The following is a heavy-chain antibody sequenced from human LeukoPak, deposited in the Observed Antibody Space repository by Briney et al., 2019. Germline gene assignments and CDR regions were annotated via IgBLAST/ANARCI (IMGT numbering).Heavy chain of an antibody. D-gene: IGHD3-16*02. CDR3: ARDRYDYVWGSYRYTRGFDY. CDR1: GYTFTSYD. CDR2: MNPNSGNT. Sequence: ASVKVSCKASGYTFTSYDINWVRQATGQGLEWMGWMNPNSGNTGYAQKFQGRVTMTRNTSISIAYMELSSLRSEDTAVYYCARDRYDYVWGSYRYTRGFDYWGQGTLVTVSS. J-gene: IGHJ4*02. V-gene: IGHV1-8*01.